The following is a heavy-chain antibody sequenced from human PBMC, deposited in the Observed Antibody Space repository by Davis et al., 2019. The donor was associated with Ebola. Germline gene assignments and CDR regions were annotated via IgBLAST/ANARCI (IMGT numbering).Heavy chain of an antibody. CDR1: GGSISSSSYY. D-gene: IGHD6-19*01. J-gene: IGHJ6*02. CDR3: ARDPRFRYSSTRGYNYYYYGMDV. CDR2: IYYSGST. V-gene: IGHV4-39*07. Sequence: ETLSLTCTVSGGSISSSSYYWGWIRQPPGKGLEWIGSIYYSGSTYYNPSLKSRVTISVDTSKNQFSLKLSSVTAADTAVYYCARDPRFRYSSTRGYNYYYYGMDVWGQGTTVTVSS.